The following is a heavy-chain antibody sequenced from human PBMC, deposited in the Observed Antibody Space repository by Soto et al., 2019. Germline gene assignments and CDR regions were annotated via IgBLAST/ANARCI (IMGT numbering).Heavy chain of an antibody. J-gene: IGHJ4*02. CDR3: ARDQHSSGWFHMGFDY. D-gene: IGHD6-19*01. CDR1: GGSISSGGYY. CDR2: IYYSGST. V-gene: IGHV4-31*03. Sequence: SETLSLPCTVSGGSISSGGYYWSWIRQHPGKGLEWIGYIYYSGSTYYNPSLKSRVTISVDTSKNQFSLKLSSVTAADTAVYYCARDQHSSGWFHMGFDYWGQGTLVTVSS.